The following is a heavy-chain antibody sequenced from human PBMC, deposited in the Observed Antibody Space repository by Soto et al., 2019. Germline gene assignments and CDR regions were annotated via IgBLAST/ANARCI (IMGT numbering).Heavy chain of an antibody. CDR1: GGSISSYY. CDR3: ARGGDYVWGSYVYDY. D-gene: IGHD3-16*01. V-gene: IGHV4-4*07. J-gene: IGHJ4*02. Sequence: QVQLQESGPGLVKPSETLSLTCTVSGGSISSYYWSWIRQPAGKGLEWIGRIYTSGSTNYNPSLRSRVTMSVDTSKNQFSLKLSSVTAADTAVYYCARGGDYVWGSYVYDYWGQGTLVTVSS. CDR2: IYTSGST.